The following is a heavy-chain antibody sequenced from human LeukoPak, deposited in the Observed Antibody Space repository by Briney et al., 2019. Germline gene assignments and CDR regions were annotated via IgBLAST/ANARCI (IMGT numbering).Heavy chain of an antibody. CDR2: INSNGGSA. CDR3: ANSGSRCPGLVGATGFFDY. Sequence: PGGSLRLSCAASGFTFSNYGMSWVRQAPGKGLEWVSRINSNGGSAYYADSVKGRFTISRDNSKNTLYLQMNSLRAEDTAVYYCANSGSRCPGLVGATGFFDYWGQGTLVTVSS. D-gene: IGHD1-26*01. CDR1: GFTFSNYG. J-gene: IGHJ4*02. V-gene: IGHV3-23*01.